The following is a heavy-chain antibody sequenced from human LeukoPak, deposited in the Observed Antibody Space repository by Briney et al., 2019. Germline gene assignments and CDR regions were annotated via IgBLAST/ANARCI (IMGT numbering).Heavy chain of an antibody. D-gene: IGHD2-15*01. J-gene: IGHJ4*02. CDR2: IKRKADGGTT. Sequence: GGSLRLSCAASGFSFNDAWMSWVRQAPGKGLEWVGRIKRKADGGTTDYAAPVKGRFTISRDDSKTSLYLQMNNLKTEDTAVYYCTTDTRRVVVPKWGQGTLVTVSS. V-gene: IGHV3-15*01. CDR1: GFSFNDAW. CDR3: TTDTRRVVVPK.